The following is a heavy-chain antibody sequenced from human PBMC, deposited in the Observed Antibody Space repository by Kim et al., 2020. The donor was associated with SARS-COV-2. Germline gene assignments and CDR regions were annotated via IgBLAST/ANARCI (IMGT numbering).Heavy chain of an antibody. CDR2: ISAYNGNT. CDR3: ARVKYYYGSGSGFVLGNFDY. D-gene: IGHD3-10*01. CDR1: GYTFTSYG. Sequence: ASVKVSCKASGYTFTSYGISWVRQAPGQGLEWMGWISAYNGNTNYAQKLQGRVTMTTDTSTSTAYMELRSLRSDDTAVYYCARVKYYYGSGSGFVLGNFDYWGQGTLVTVSS. J-gene: IGHJ4*02. V-gene: IGHV1-18*01.